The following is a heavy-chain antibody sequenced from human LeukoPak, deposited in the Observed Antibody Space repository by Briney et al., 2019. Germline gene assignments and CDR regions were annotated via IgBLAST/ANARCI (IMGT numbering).Heavy chain of an antibody. CDR1: EGTFSSYA. J-gene: IGHJ5*02. CDR2: IIPIFGTA. CDR3: ARSLNYYGSGPTFDP. D-gene: IGHD3-10*01. Sequence: AASVKVSCKASEGTFSSYASIWVRQAPGQGLEWVGRIIPIFGTANYAQKFQGRVTITADESTSTAYMELSSLRSEDTAVYYCARSLNYYGSGPTFDPWGQGTLVTVSS. V-gene: IGHV1-69*01.